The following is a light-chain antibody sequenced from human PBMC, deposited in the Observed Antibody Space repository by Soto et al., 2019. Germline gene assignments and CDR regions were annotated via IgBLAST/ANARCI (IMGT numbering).Light chain of an antibody. CDR1: QTVNKW. CDR2: GIS. V-gene: IGKV3-11*01. Sequence: DIVLTQSPATLSLSPGEGVTLSCRASQTVNKWLAWYQQKPGQAPRLLIYGISDRATGIPARLSGSGSGTDFTLTISSLEPEDFAVYYCQQRSSWPLTFGGGTKVDIK. CDR3: QQRSSWPLT. J-gene: IGKJ4*01.